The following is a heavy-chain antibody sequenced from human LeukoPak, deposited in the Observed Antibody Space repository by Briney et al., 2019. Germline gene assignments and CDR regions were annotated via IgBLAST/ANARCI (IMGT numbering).Heavy chain of an antibody. D-gene: IGHD1-26*01. Sequence: GGSLRLSCAASGFTFSNVWMSWVRQAPGKGLEWVGRVKSKTDGGTTDYAAPVKARFTISRDDSKNTLYLQMNSLKVEDTAIYYCERDQGGATSYWGQGTLVTVSS. CDR3: ERDQGGATSY. J-gene: IGHJ4*02. CDR1: GFTFSNVW. CDR2: VKSKTDGGTT. V-gene: IGHV3-15*01.